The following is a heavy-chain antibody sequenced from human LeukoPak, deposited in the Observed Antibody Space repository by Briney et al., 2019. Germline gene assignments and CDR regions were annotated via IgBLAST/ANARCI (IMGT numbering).Heavy chain of an antibody. CDR1: GFIFSRYG. Sequence: GGSLRLSCAASGFIFSRYGMSWVRQAPGKGLEWVSPSSGSGGTTYYGDSVKGRFTISRDNSKNTLYLQMNSLRAEDTAVYYCAKDLDGGSRYYYYYMDVWGKGTTVTVSS. CDR2: SSGSGGTT. CDR3: AKDLDGGSRYYYYYMDV. V-gene: IGHV3-23*01. J-gene: IGHJ6*03. D-gene: IGHD4-23*01.